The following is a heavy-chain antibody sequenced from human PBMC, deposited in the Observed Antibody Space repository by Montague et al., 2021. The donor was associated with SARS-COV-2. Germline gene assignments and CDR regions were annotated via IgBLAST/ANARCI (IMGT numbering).Heavy chain of an antibody. V-gene: IGHV4-38-2*02. CDR3: AKVAGSHDTFDI. J-gene: IGHJ3*02. D-gene: IGHD6-19*01. CDR2: IYHSGST. CDR1: GYSISTGYY. Sequence: SETLSLTCTVSGYSISTGYYWGWIRQPPGKGLEWIGTIYHSGSTYFNPSLKSRVTISVDTSKNQFSLNLSSVTAADTAVYYCAKVAGSHDTFDIWGRGTMVTVSP.